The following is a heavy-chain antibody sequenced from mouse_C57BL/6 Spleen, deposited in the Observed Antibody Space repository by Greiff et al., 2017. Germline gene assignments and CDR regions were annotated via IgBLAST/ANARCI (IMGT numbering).Heavy chain of an antibody. CDR1: GYTFTSYW. CDR2: IHPNSGST. V-gene: IGHV1-64*01. Sequence: QVQLQQPGAELVKPGASVKLSCKASGYTFTSYWMHWVKQRPGQGLEWIGMIHPNSGSTNYNEKFKSKATLTVDKSASTAYMQLSSLTSEDSAVYYCARGGITTVVAYYFGYWGQGTTLTVSS. J-gene: IGHJ2*01. D-gene: IGHD1-1*01. CDR3: ARGGITTVVAYYFGY.